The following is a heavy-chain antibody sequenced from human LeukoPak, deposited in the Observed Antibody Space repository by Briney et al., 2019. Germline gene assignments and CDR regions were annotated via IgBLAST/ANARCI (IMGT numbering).Heavy chain of an antibody. D-gene: IGHD3-3*01. J-gene: IGHJ6*03. Sequence: PGGSLRLSCAASGFSFGSYSMNWVRQAPGKALEWVSSIISSSRNIYYADSVKGRFTISRDNAKNSLYLQLSILRAEDTAVYYCATTRAPSNGRVLYYMDVWGKGTTVTVSS. V-gene: IGHV3-21*01. CDR3: ATTRAPSNGRVLYYMDV. CDR1: GFSFGSYS. CDR2: IISSSRNI.